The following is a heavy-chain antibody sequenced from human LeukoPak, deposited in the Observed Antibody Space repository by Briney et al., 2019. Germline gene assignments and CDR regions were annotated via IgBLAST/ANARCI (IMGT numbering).Heavy chain of an antibody. CDR1: GFTFTSYY. Sequence: ASVTVSCKASGFTFTSYYMHWVRQAAGQGLEWMGIINASGGITNYAQKCQGRVTMTRDTSTSTVYMELSSLRSEDTAVYYCARAHSGYDYLCVNWGQGTLVTVSS. V-gene: IGHV1-46*01. CDR3: ARAHSGYDYLCVN. CDR2: INASGGIT. J-gene: IGHJ4*02. D-gene: IGHD5-12*01.